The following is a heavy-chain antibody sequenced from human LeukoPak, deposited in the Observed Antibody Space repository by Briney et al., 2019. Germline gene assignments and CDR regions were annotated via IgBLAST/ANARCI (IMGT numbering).Heavy chain of an antibody. CDR2: IRYDGSNK. Sequence: PGGSLRLSCAASGFTFSSYGMHWVRQAPGKGLEWVAFIRYDGSNKCYADSVKGRFTISRDNSKNTLYLQTNSLRAEDTAVYYCAKDSSDYDFWSGYYHNPYFDYWGQGTLVTVSS. V-gene: IGHV3-30*02. CDR3: AKDSSDYDFWSGYYHNPYFDY. J-gene: IGHJ4*02. CDR1: GFTFSSYG. D-gene: IGHD3-3*01.